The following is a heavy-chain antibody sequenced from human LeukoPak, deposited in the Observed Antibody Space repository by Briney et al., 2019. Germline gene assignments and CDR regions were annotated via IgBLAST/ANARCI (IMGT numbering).Heavy chain of an antibody. CDR3: AETKVPSSGWGATDD. V-gene: IGHV3-23*01. CDR1: GFTFNRYA. D-gene: IGHD6-19*01. J-gene: IGHJ4*02. CDR2: ISYSGGST. Sequence: GGSLRLSCAASGFTFNRYAMSWVRQAPGMGLEWVSGISYSGGSTYYADSVKGRCTISRDNSKNMLSLLMTSLRGEDTAVYYCAETKVPSSGWGATDDWGQGTLVTVSS.